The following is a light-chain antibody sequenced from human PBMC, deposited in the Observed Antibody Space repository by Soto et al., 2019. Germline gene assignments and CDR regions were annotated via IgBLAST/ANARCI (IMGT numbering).Light chain of an antibody. Sequence: QSALTQPASVSGSPGQSITISCTGTSSDVGGYNYVSWYQQHPGKAPKLTIYEVSYRPSGVSNRFSASKSGNTASLTISGLQAEDEADYYCSSYTSSSTLVFGGGTKVTVL. V-gene: IGLV2-14*01. CDR2: EVS. J-gene: IGLJ2*01. CDR3: SSYTSSSTLV. CDR1: SSDVGGYNY.